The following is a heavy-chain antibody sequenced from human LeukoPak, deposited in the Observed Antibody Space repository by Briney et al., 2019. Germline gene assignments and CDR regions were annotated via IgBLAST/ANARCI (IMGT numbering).Heavy chain of an antibody. CDR3: ARDMAYYDFRSGKGIRHNWFDP. D-gene: IGHD3-3*01. J-gene: IGHJ5*02. CDR1: GGSISSHY. V-gene: IGHV4-59*11. Sequence: SETLSLTCTVSGGSISSHYWSWIPQPPGKGLEWIGYIYYSGSTNYNPSLKSRVTISVDTSKNQFSLKLSSVTAEDTAVYYCARDMAYYDFRSGKGIRHNWFDPWGQGTLVTVSS. CDR2: IYYSGST.